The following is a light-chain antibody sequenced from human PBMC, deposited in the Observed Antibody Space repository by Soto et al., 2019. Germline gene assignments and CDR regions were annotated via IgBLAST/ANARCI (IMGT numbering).Light chain of an antibody. CDR2: GAS. CDR3: QQYGSSPLIS. J-gene: IGKJ5*01. V-gene: IGKV3-20*01. CDR1: QSVSSSY. Sequence: EIVLTQSPGTLSFAPWESATLSFMASQSVSSSYLAWYQQKPGQAPRLLXFGASKRATGIPDRFSGSGSGRDFTLTISGLEPEDFAVYYCQQYGSSPLISFGQGTRLEIK.